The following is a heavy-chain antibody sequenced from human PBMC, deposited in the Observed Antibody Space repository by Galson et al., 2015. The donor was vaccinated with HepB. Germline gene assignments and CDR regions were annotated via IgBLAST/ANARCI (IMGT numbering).Heavy chain of an antibody. D-gene: IGHD1-7*01. J-gene: IGHJ4*02. Sequence: SLRLSCAASGFTFSSYAMHWVRQAPGKGLEWVAVISYDGSNKYYADSVKGRFTISRDNSKNTLYLQMNSLRAEDTAVYYCARGTTPQLELLDFDYWGQGTLVTVSS. CDR3: ARGTTPQLELLDFDY. V-gene: IGHV3-30-3*01. CDR1: GFTFSSYA. CDR2: ISYDGSNK.